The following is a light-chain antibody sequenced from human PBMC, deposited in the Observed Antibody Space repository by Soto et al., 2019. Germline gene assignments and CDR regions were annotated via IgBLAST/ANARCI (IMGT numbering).Light chain of an antibody. CDR2: DAS. Sequence: IVLTQSPGALSLSPGERATLSCRASQNIYSYLAWYQQKPGQAPRLLIYDASNRATGIPARFSGSGSGTDFTLTISSLEPEDFAVYYCQQRSNWPPLTFGGGTKVEIK. CDR3: QQRSNWPPLT. V-gene: IGKV3-11*01. CDR1: QNIYSY. J-gene: IGKJ4*01.